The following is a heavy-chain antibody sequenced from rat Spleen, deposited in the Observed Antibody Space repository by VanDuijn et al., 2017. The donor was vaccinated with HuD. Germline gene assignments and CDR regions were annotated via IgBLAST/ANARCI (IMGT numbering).Heavy chain of an antibody. V-gene: IGHV2S63*01. Sequence: EVQLKESGPGLVQPSQTLSLTCTVSGFSLTDYSVHWVRQPPGKGLEWMGVMWNGGGTDYNSPFKSRLSISRDTSKSQVFLKMNSLQTDDTAIYFCTRSYGGYSQHWFAYWGQGTLVTVSS. J-gene: IGHJ3*01. CDR2: MWNGGGT. CDR3: TRSYGGYSQHWFAY. CDR1: GFSLTDYS. D-gene: IGHD1-11*01.